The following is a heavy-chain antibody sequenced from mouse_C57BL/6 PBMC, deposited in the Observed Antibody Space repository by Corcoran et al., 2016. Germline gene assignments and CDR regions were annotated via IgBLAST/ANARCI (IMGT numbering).Heavy chain of an antibody. CDR2: INTYSGVP. V-gene: IGHV9-3*01. J-gene: IGHJ2*01. CDR1: GYTFTTYG. D-gene: IGHD2-1*01. Sequence: QIQLVQSGPELKKPGETVKISCKASGYTFTTYGMSWVKQAPGKGLKWMGWINTYSGVPTYADDFKGRFAFSLETSASTAYLQINNLKNEDTATYFCARPYGNYVGYWGQGTTLTVSA. CDR3: ARPYGNYVGY.